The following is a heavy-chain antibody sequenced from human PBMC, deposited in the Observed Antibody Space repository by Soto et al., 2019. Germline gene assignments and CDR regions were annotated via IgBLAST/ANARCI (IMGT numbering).Heavy chain of an antibody. Sequence: EVQLVESGGGLVQPGGSLRLSCAASGFTFSSYDMHWVRQATGKGLEWVSGIGNAGDTYYPGSVKGRFTISRENAKNSLYLQMNSLRAEDTAVYYCARRSDGYYYSDAFDIWGQGTMVTVSS. CDR3: ARRSDGYYYSDAFDI. D-gene: IGHD3-22*01. J-gene: IGHJ3*02. CDR2: IGNAGDT. CDR1: GFTFSSYD. V-gene: IGHV3-13*01.